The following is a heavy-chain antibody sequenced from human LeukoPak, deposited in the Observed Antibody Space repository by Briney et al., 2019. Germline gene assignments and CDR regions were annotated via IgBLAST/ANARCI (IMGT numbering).Heavy chain of an antibody. CDR2: ITDSGGST. J-gene: IGHJ4*02. Sequence: PGGSLRLSCAASGFTFSSYAMNWVRQAPGKGLEWVSAITDSGGSTSYADSVRGRFTISRDNSKNTPYLQMNSLRAEDTAVYYCAKDTSARRGSLNGWGQGTLVTVSS. D-gene: IGHD3-16*02. CDR1: GFTFSSYA. V-gene: IGHV3-23*01. CDR3: AKDTSARRGSLNG.